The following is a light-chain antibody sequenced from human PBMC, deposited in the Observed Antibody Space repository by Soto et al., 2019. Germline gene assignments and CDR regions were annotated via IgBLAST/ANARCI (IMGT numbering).Light chain of an antibody. V-gene: IGKV3-20*01. CDR1: QSVRSSY. J-gene: IGKJ1*01. Sequence: IVLTQSPGTLSLPPGERATLSCRASQSVRSSYLAWYQQKSGQAPRLLIYGASSRATGIPDRFSGSGSGTDFTLTISSLEPEDFAVYYCQQYSISSTFGQGTKVDIK. CDR2: GAS. CDR3: QQYSISST.